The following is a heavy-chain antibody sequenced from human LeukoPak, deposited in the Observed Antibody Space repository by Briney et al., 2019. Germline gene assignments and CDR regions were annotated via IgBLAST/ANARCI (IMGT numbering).Heavy chain of an antibody. CDR2: INHSGST. Sequence: NPSETLSLTCTVSGGSISSYYWSWIRQPPGKGLEWIGEINHSGSTNYNPSLKSRVTISVDTSKNQFSLKLGSVTAADTAVYYCARNRITKPTYYYYYGMDVWGQGTTVTVSS. D-gene: IGHD3-10*01. CDR3: ARNRITKPTYYYYYGMDV. V-gene: IGHV4-34*01. CDR1: GGSISSYY. J-gene: IGHJ6*02.